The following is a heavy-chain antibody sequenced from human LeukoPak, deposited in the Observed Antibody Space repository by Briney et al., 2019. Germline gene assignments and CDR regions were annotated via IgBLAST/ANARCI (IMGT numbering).Heavy chain of an antibody. CDR3: ARTRPAGSYYYDSRGYFDY. CDR1: AYTFTGYY. V-gene: IGHV1-2*02. D-gene: IGHD3-22*01. Sequence: ASVKVSCTASAYTFTGYYMHWLRQAPGQGLEWMGWINPNSGGTNYAQKFQGRVTMTRDTSISTAYMELSRLRSDDTAVYYCARTRPAGSYYYDSRGYFDYWGQGTLVTVSS. CDR2: INPNSGGT. J-gene: IGHJ4*02.